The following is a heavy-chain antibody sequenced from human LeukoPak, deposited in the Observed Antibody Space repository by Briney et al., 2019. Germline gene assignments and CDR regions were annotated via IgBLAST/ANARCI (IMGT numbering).Heavy chain of an antibody. V-gene: IGHV1-8*01. CDR3: ARGLSRAPDYYDSSGYQDY. D-gene: IGHD3-22*01. Sequence: ASVKVSCKASGYTFTSYDINWVRQATGQGLEWMGWMNPNSGNTGYAQKFQGRVTMTRNTSISTAYMELSSLRSEDTAVHYCARGLSRAPDYYDSSGYQDYWGQGTLVTVSS. CDR1: GYTFTSYD. J-gene: IGHJ4*02. CDR2: MNPNSGNT.